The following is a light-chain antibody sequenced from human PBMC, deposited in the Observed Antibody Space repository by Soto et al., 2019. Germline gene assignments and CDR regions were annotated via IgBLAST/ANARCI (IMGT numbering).Light chain of an antibody. J-gene: IGKJ5*01. CDR1: QSVSSH. Sequence: IVLTQSPATLSLSPWERATLSCRASQSVSSHLAWFQQRPGQAPRLLLYDASNRATGIPARFSGSGSGTDFTLTISSLEPEDFAVYYCQQRSNWPPEITFGQGTRLEIK. V-gene: IGKV3-11*01. CDR3: QQRSNWPPEIT. CDR2: DAS.